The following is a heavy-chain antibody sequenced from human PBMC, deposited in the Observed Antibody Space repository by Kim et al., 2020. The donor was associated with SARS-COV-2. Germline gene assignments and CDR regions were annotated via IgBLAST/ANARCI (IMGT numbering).Heavy chain of an antibody. CDR3: ARGAYYGMDV. CDR2: ST. V-gene: IGHV3-74*01. Sequence: STCYADSVKGRFTISRDNAKNTLYLQMNSLRAEDTAVYYCARGAYYGMDVWGQGTTVTVSS. J-gene: IGHJ6*02.